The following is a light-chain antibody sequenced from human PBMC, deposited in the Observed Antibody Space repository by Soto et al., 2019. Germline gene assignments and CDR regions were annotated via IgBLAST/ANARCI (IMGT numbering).Light chain of an antibody. CDR2: GAS. CDR3: QQFGSSPGFT. J-gene: IGKJ3*01. CDR1: QSINNRY. V-gene: IGKV3-20*01. Sequence: EIVLTQSPGTLSLSPGERATLSCRASQSINNRYLAWYQQKPGHAPRLLIYGASSRATGIPDRFIGSGSGTDFTLTISRLEPEDFAVYYCQQFGSSPGFTFGPGTKVDIK.